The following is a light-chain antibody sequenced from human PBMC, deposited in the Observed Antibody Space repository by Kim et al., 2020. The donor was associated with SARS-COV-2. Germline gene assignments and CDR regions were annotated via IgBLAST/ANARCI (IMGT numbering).Light chain of an antibody. CDR2: GAS. J-gene: IGKJ1*01. CDR3: QQYGSSWT. V-gene: IGKV3-20*01. Sequence: IVLTQSPGPLSLSPGEGVTLSCRASQRTNNDYVAWYQQRPGQSPKLLVYGASTRASGVSDRFSGSGSGTDFTLTISRLEPEDFAVYHCQQYGSSWTFGQGTKVDIK. CDR1: QRTNNDY.